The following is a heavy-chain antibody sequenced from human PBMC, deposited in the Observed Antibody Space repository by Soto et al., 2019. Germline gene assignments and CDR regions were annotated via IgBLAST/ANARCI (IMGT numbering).Heavy chain of an antibody. CDR1: GYTFTGYY. D-gene: IGHD5-18*01. J-gene: IGHJ6*02. CDR2: INPSGGST. Sequence: ASVKVSCKASGYTFTGYYMHWVRQAPGQGLEWMGIINPSGGSTSYAQKFQGRVTMTRDTSTSTVYMELSSLRSEDTAVYYCARPTDMGNYYYYGMDVWGQGNTVTV. CDR3: ARPTDMGNYYYYGMDV. V-gene: IGHV1-46*01.